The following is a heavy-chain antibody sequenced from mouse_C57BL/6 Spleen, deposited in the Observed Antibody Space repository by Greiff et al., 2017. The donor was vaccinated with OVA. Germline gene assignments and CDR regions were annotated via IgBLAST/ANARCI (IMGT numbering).Heavy chain of an antibody. Sequence: EVHLVESGGGLVKPGGSLKLSCAASGFTFSSYTMSWVRQTPEKRLEWVATISGGGGNTYYPDSVKGRFTISRDNAKNTLYLQMSSLRSEDTALYYCARQSSYWYFDVWGTGTTVTVSS. CDR2: ISGGGGNT. D-gene: IGHD1-1*01. CDR3: ARQSSYWYFDV. CDR1: GFTFSSYT. J-gene: IGHJ1*03. V-gene: IGHV5-9*01.